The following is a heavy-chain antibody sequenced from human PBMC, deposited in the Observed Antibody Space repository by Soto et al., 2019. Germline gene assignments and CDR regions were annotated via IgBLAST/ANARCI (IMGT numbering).Heavy chain of an antibody. D-gene: IGHD6-13*01. CDR1: GFTFSSYA. CDR3: GAGQYFSDY. Sequence: PGGSLRLSCAASGFTFSSYAMSWVRQAPGKGLEWVALISYDGSDKYYADSVKGRFTISRDNSKNTLYLQMNSLRVEDTAVYYCGAGQYFSDYWGQGTLVTVSS. J-gene: IGHJ4*02. CDR2: ISYDGSDK. V-gene: IGHV3-30*03.